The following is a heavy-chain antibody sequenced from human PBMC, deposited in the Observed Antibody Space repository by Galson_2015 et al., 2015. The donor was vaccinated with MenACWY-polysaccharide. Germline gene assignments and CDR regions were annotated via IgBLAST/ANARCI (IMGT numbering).Heavy chain of an antibody. CDR2: ISYGESKI. CDR3: ARGDVLMVYVRGDYGLDV. J-gene: IGHJ6*02. CDR1: GFSFRDYG. V-gene: IGHV3-30*03. Sequence: SLRLSCAASGFSFRDYGMDWVRQAPGKGLEWVAVISYGESKIYYADSLRGRFTISRDNSKNTLYLQVNSMRAEDTAVYYCARGDVLMVYVRGDYGLDVWGQGTTVTVSS. D-gene: IGHD2-8*01.